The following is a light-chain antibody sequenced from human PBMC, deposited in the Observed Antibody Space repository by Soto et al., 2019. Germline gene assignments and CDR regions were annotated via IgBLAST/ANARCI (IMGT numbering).Light chain of an antibody. CDR2: GAS. CDR3: QQDGTSPLT. J-gene: IGKJ4*01. Sequence: ETVMTQSPATLSVPHGERATLSCRARQSVSSNLAWYQQKHGQAPRLLIYGASSRATGIPDRFSGSGSGTDFTLTISRLEPEDFAVYYCQQDGTSPLTFGGGTKVDIK. CDR1: QSVSSN. V-gene: IGKV3-20*01.